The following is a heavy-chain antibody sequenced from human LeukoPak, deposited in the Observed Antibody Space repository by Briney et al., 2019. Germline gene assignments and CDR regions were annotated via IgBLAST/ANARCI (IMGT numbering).Heavy chain of an antibody. D-gene: IGHD6-13*01. J-gene: IGHJ4*02. CDR1: GFTFRNKD. V-gene: IGHV3-30*18. CDR2: ISYEGSNT. Sequence: GGSLRLSCAASGFTFRNKDMDWVRQAPGKGLEWVALISYEGSNTYYADSVKGRFTISRDNSKNTPFLQMNTLRPEDTAVYYCAKALGSSWYNNYFDYWGQGTLVTVSP. CDR3: AKALGSSWYNNYFDY.